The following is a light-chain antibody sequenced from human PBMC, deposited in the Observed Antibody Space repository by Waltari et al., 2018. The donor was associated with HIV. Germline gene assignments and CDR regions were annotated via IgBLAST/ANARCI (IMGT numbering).Light chain of an antibody. V-gene: IGLV1-40*01. J-gene: IGLJ1*01. CDR3: QSFDSSLSGYV. CDR1: SSNIGEGFD. Sequence: QSVLTQPPSVSGAPGPSVTISCTGSSSNIGEGFDLHWYQQIPGTAPKLLLYCSGNPPPGVPDRFSCSRSGSSASLAITGLQADDEADYYCQSFDSSLSGYVFGIGTKVTVL. CDR2: CSG.